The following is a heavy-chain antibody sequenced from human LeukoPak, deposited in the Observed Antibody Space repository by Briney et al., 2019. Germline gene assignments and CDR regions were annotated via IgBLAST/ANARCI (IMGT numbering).Heavy chain of an antibody. CDR2: IRSKIDGETI. Sequence: PGGSLRLSCGASGFIFNNAYMSWVRQAPGKGPEWVGLIRSKIDGETIEYAAPVKDRFVISRDDSKNTVYLQMTSLKIEDTAVYHCTTAGISGTRWYYNGMDVWGQGTTVTVSS. J-gene: IGHJ6*02. D-gene: IGHD1-20*01. V-gene: IGHV3-15*01. CDR1: GFIFNNAY. CDR3: TTAGISGTRWYYNGMDV.